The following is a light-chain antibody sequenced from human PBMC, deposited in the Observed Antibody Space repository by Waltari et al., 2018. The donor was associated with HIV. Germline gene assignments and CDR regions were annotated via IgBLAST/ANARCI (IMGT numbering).Light chain of an antibody. Sequence: VVTQSPATLSVSPGESATLSCRASRHNSTNLAWYQQLPGQAPRLLIYNASTRASGIPARFSGFGSGTDFTLTISSLQSDDSAIYYCQKFDLWPPWTFGQGTKVEI. CDR2: NAS. V-gene: IGKV3-15*01. J-gene: IGKJ1*01. CDR1: RHNSTN. CDR3: QKFDLWPPWT.